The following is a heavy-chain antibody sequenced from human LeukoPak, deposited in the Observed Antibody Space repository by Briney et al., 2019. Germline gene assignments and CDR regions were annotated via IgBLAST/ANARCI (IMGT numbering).Heavy chain of an antibody. V-gene: IGHV3-30*18. D-gene: IGHD4-11*01. CDR1: GFTFSKYG. CDR2: ISYDGSNE. Sequence: PGGSLRLSCAASGFTFSKYGMHWVRQAPGKGLEWVAVISYDGSNEYYGDSVKGRFTISRDTSKNTLYLQMNSLRAEDTAVYYCAKAENDYSMDYWGQGTLVTVSS. CDR3: AKAENDYSMDY. J-gene: IGHJ4*02.